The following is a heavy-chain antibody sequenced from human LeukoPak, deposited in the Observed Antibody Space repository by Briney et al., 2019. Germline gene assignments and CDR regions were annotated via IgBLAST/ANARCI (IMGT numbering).Heavy chain of an antibody. D-gene: IGHD6-6*01. CDR1: GFIFSSNY. J-gene: IGHJ4*02. CDR2: LHNDGTT. CDR3: AKGGLNIAARLDY. Sequence: GGSLRLSCAASGFIFSSNYMSWVRQAPGKGLEWVSVLHNDGTTHYAEYVKGRFTISRDDSQNTLYLQMNSLSAEDTAVYYCAKGGLNIAARLDYWGQGTLVTVSS. V-gene: IGHV3-66*01.